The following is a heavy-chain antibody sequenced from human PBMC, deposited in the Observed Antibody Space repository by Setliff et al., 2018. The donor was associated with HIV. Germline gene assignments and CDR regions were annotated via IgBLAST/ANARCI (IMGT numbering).Heavy chain of an antibody. J-gene: IGHJ6*01. CDR3: ARDNSYYYGSGSHYWYGMDV. V-gene: IGHV4-61*01. D-gene: IGHD3-10*01. CDR2: IYYSGST. CDR1: GGSISSGSYY. Sequence: SETLSLTCTVSGGSISSGSYYWSWIRQPPGKGLEWIGYIYYSGSTNYNPSLKSRVTMSIDTSKNQFSLKLSSVTAADTAVYYCARDNSYYYGSGSHYWYGMDVWGQGTTVTVSS.